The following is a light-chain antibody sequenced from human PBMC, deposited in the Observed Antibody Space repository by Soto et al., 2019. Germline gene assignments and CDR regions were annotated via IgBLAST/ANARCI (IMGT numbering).Light chain of an antibody. CDR3: QKYNSAPRT. J-gene: IGKJ3*01. V-gene: IGKV1-27*01. CDR2: AAS. CDR1: QDISNY. Sequence: DIQMTQSPSSLSASAGDRVTITCRASQDISNYLAWYQQKPGKVPKLLIYAASTLQSGVPSRFSGSGSGTDFTLTISSLQPEDGATYFCQKYNSAPRTFGPGTKMDIK.